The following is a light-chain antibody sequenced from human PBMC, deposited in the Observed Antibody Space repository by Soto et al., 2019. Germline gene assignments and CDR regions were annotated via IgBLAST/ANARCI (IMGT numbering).Light chain of an antibody. V-gene: IGKV3-11*01. J-gene: IGKJ1*01. CDR3: VQRSTWPWT. CDR1: QSVSSY. Sequence: EIALTQSPDTLSLSPGERATLSCRASQSVSSYLAWYQQKPGQALRLLIYDTFKRATGIPARFSGSGSGTDFTLTISSLEPEDFAVYYCVQRSTWPWTVGQGSKVEI. CDR2: DTF.